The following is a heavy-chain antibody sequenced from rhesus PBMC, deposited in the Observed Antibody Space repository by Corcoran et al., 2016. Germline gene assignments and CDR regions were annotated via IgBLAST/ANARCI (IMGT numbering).Heavy chain of an antibody. Sequence: QVQLQESGPGLVKPSETLSLTCAVSGGSISSSNWWSWIRQPPGKGWEWIGYISCSSASNYDNPSLKRRVTMSKYTSKTQFSLKLSSVTAADTAVYYCARDLCGSPCDYWGQGVRVTVSS. J-gene: IGHJ4*01. CDR2: ISCSSASN. D-gene: IGHD4-29*01. CDR3: ARDLCGSPCDY. CDR1: GGSISSSNW. V-gene: IGHV4S19*01.